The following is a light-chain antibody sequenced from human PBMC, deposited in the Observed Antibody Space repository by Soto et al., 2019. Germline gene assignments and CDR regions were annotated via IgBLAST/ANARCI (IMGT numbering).Light chain of an antibody. J-gene: IGLJ2*01. Sequence: QSVLTQPASVSGSPGQSITISCTGTSSDVGGYNYVSWYQQHPGKAPKLMIYEVSNRPSGVSNRFSGSKSGNTVSLTISGLQAEDEADYYCSSYTSSSTLGFGGGTKVTVL. V-gene: IGLV2-14*01. CDR3: SSYTSSSTLG. CDR2: EVS. CDR1: SSDVGGYNY.